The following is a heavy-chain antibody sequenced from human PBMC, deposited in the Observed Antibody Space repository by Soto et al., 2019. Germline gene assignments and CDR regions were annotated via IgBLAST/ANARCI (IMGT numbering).Heavy chain of an antibody. CDR2: VYDLDGT. CDR3: ATWHLREHAYDI. J-gene: IGHJ3*02. Sequence: DVQLVESGGGLIQPGGSLRLSCVASGLTVSGKKYMAWVRQAPGKGPEWLSGVYDLDGTYYADSVRGRFTTSIDSSRTTVYLQMRDLRPEDTALYFWATWHLREHAYDIWGQGKMVTVSS. D-gene: IGHD5-12*01. V-gene: IGHV3-53*01. CDR1: GLTVSGKKY.